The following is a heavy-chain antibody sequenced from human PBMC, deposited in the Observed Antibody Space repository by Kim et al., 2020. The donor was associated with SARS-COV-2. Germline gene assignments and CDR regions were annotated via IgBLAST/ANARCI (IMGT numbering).Heavy chain of an antibody. CDR3: AREGWDYGDHSFDY. J-gene: IGHJ4*02. CDR2: ISYDGSNK. Sequence: GGSLRLSCAASGFTFSSYAMHWVRQAPGKGLEWVAVISYDGSNKYYADSVKGRFTISRDNSKNTLYLQMNSLRAEDTAVYYCAREGWDYGDHSFDYWGQGTLVTVSS. D-gene: IGHD4-17*01. V-gene: IGHV3-30*04. CDR1: GFTFSSYA.